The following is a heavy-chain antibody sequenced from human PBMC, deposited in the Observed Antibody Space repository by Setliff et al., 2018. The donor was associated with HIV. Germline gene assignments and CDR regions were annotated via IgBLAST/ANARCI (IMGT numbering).Heavy chain of an antibody. CDR3: AARPGVDSSGHYDYYYMDV. V-gene: IGHV1-58*02. D-gene: IGHD3-22*01. J-gene: IGHJ6*03. CDR2: IVVGSGNT. CDR1: GFTFITSA. Sequence: SVKVSCKASGFTFITSAMQWVRQARGRRLEWIGWIVVGSGNTNYARKFQERVNITRDMSTSTSYMELTNLRSEDTAVYYCAARPGVDSSGHYDYYYMDVWGKGTTVT.